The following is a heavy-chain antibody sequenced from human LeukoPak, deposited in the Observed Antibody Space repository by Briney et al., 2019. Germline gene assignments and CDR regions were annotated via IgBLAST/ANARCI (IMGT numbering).Heavy chain of an antibody. D-gene: IGHD3-9*01. CDR1: GFTFSSYA. CDR2: ISYDGSNK. V-gene: IGHV3-30-3*01. J-gene: IGHJ4*02. Sequence: PGGSLRLSCAASGFTFSSYAMHWVRQAPGKGLEWVAVISYDGSNKYYADSVKGRFTISRDNSKNTLYLQMNSLRAEDTAVYYCAARDRILTGYYPTDPDYWGQGTLVTVSS. CDR3: AARDRILTGYYPTDPDY.